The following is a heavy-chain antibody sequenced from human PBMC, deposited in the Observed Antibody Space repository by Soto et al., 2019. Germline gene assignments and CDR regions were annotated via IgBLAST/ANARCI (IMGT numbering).Heavy chain of an antibody. CDR3: ARDQLDFWSGYSHGMDV. CDR2: IYYSGST. CDR1: GGSISSYY. D-gene: IGHD3-3*01. J-gene: IGHJ6*02. Sequence: PSETLSLTCTVSGGSISSYYWSWIRQPPGKRLEWIGYIYYSGSTNYNPSLKSRVTISVDTSKNQFSLKLSSVTAADTAVYYCARDQLDFWSGYSHGMDVWGQGTTVTVSS. V-gene: IGHV4-59*01.